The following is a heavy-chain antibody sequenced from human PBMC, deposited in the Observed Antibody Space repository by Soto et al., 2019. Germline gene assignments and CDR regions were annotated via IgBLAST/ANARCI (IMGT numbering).Heavy chain of an antibody. D-gene: IGHD3-9*01. Sequence: QVQLVQSGAEVKKPGSSMKVSCKASGGTFSSYAISWVRQAPGQGLEWMGGIIPIFGTANYAQKFQGRVTITADKSTSTAYLELSSLRSEDTAVYYCARVMDDILTGYYLFRYNWFDPWGQGTLVTVSS. J-gene: IGHJ5*02. CDR2: IIPIFGTA. CDR3: ARVMDDILTGYYLFRYNWFDP. V-gene: IGHV1-69*06. CDR1: GGTFSSYA.